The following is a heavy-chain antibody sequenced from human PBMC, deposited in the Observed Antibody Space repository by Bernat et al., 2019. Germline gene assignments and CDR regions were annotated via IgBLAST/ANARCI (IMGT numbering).Heavy chain of an antibody. CDR3: AKTTGPYGDHAYYFDY. D-gene: IGHD4-17*01. J-gene: IGHJ4*02. Sequence: VQLVESGGGLVQPGGSLRLSCAASGFTVSSNYMSWVRQAPGKGLEWVALIWYDGNNEYYADSVKGRFTISRDNFKDTLYLQMTSLRAEDTAVYYCAKTTGPYGDHAYYFDYWGQGTLVTVSS. CDR2: IWYDGNNE. CDR1: GFTVSSNY. V-gene: IGHV3-33*06.